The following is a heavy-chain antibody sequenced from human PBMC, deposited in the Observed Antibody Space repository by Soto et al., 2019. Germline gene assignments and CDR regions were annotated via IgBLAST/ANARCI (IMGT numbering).Heavy chain of an antibody. J-gene: IGHJ4*02. D-gene: IGHD2-21*02. CDR2: ISSDGNNK. CDR3: ARERRGGNSGYYLDY. Sequence: QVQLVESGGGVVQPGGSLRLSCAASGFTFSNYAMHWVRQAPGKGLEWVTVISSDGNNKYYADSVKGRFTISRDNSKNTLYLQVISLRAEDTAVYYCARERRGGNSGYYLDYWGQGTLVTVSS. CDR1: GFTFSNYA. V-gene: IGHV3-30-3*01.